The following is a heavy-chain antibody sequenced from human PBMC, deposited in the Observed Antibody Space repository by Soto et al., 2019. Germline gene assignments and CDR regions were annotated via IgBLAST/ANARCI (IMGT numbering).Heavy chain of an antibody. CDR2: ITGSYDST. CDR1: GFTFSSYT. J-gene: IGHJ3*02. CDR3: AKGGSDGGAFDI. V-gene: IGHV3-23*01. Sequence: EVQLLESGGGLVQPGGSLRLSCAASGFTFSSYTMTWDRQAPGKGLEWVSGITGSYDSTFYSDSVKGRFTISRDTSKNTLYLQMNSLRAEDTAVYYCAKGGSDGGAFDIWGQGTMVTVSS. D-gene: IGHD3-16*01.